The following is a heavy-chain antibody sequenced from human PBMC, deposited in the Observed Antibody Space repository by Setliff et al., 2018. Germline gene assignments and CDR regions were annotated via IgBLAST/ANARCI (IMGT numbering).Heavy chain of an antibody. CDR3: ARHRGYSSPSLEYYYYGLNV. J-gene: IGHJ6*02. CDR1: GYSISSGYY. V-gene: IGHV4-38-2*02. D-gene: IGHD3-22*01. CDR2: LSDSGST. Sequence: SETLSLTCTVSGYSISSGYYWGWVRQPPGKGLEWLGTLSDSGSTYYNPSFKGRVTISEHSSQTQFSLELSSVTAADTAVYYCARHRGYSSPSLEYYYYGLNVWGQGTTVTVSS.